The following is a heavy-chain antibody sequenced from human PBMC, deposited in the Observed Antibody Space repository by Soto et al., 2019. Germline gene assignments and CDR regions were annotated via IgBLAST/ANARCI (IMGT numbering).Heavy chain of an antibody. CDR1: GFTFSSYW. J-gene: IGHJ4*02. CDR2: INNDGSST. D-gene: IGHD5-12*01. V-gene: IGHV3-74*01. CDR3: ARVGGYSGYDGLYY. Sequence: GGSLRLSCAASGFTFSSYWMHWVRQAPGKGLVWVSRINNDGSSTSYADSVKGRFTISRDNAKNTLYLQMNSLRAEDTAVYYCARVGGYSGYDGLYYWGQGTLVTVS.